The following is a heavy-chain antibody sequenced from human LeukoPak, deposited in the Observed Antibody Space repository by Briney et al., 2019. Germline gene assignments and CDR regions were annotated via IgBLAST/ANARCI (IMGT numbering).Heavy chain of an antibody. CDR3: AKCNSTSCLFNWFDP. J-gene: IGHJ5*02. CDR1: GFTFSNSA. CDR2: ISGSGGST. V-gene: IGHV3-23*01. Sequence: GGSPRLSCAASGFTFSNSAMSWVRQAPGKGLEWVAVISGSGGSTYYADSVKGRFTISKDTSMNTLYLQLSSLRAEDTAIYYCAKCNSTSCLFNWFDPWGQGTLVTVSS. D-gene: IGHD2-2*01.